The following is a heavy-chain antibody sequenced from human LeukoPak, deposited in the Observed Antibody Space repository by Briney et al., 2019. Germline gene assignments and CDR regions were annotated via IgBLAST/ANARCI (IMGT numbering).Heavy chain of an antibody. J-gene: IGHJ4*02. Sequence: SGGSLKLSCAGSGFSFSGSAIHWVRQASGKGLEWVGRIRSKANSYATAYGAAVKGRFTISRDDSENTAYLQLNSLKTEDTAVYYCTQTFFRYNGNHADYWGQGTLVTVSS. V-gene: IGHV3-73*01. CDR2: IRSKANSYAT. CDR1: GFSFSGSA. D-gene: IGHD1-14*01. CDR3: TQTFFRYNGNHADY.